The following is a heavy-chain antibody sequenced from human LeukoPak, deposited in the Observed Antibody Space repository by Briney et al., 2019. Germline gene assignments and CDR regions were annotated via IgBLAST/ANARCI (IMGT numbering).Heavy chain of an antibody. V-gene: IGHV4-34*01. Sequence: SETLSLTCAVYGGSFRDYYWSWIRQPPGKGLEWIGEINHDGSTNYNPSLKSRVTMSIDASKSQFFLTLTPVTAADTAEYYCAREGISGSVYYYDSSGYSDTRFDPWGQGTLVTVSS. CDR1: GGSFRDYY. D-gene: IGHD3-22*01. CDR2: INHDGST. CDR3: AREGISGSVYYYDSSGYSDTRFDP. J-gene: IGHJ5*02.